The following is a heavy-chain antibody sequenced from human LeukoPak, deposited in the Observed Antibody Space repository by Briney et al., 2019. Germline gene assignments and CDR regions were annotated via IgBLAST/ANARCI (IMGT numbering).Heavy chain of an antibody. J-gene: IGHJ4*02. CDR1: GFTFSSYSMN. D-gene: IGHD3-10*01. CDR3: ASDRIWFGESTNEY. CDR2: IYYSGVS. Sequence: PGGSLRLSCAASGFTFSSYSMNWVRQAPGKGLEWIGSIYYSGVSYYNTSLKSRVTISVDTSKNQFSLNLNSVTAADTAFYYCASDRIWFGESTNEYWGQGTLVTVSS. V-gene: IGHV4-59*05.